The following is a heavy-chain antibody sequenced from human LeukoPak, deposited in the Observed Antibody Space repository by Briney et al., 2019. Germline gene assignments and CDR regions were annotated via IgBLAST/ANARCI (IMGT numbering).Heavy chain of an antibody. J-gene: IGHJ6*03. CDR3: AKSMTTVTTLKYYYYMDV. CDR2: ISGSGGST. Sequence: GGSLRLSCAASGFTFSSYAMSWVRQAPGKGLEWVPAISGSGGSTYYADSVKGRFTISRDNSKNTLYLQMNSLRAEDTAVYYCAKSMTTVTTLKYYYYMDVWGKGTTVTVSS. V-gene: IGHV3-23*01. D-gene: IGHD4-17*01. CDR1: GFTFSSYA.